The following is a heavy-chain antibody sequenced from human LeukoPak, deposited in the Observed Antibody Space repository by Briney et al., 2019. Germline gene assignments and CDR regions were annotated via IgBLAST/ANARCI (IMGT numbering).Heavy chain of an antibody. Sequence: ASVKVSCKASGYTFTNYYIHWVRQAPGQGLEWMGIINPSGGSTSYAQKFQGRVTMTRGSSTSTVYMELSSLRSEDTALYYCARDPYFGVVGAPYYYMDVWGKGTTVTVSS. CDR3: ARDPYFGVVGAPYYYMDV. CDR2: INPSGGST. V-gene: IGHV1-46*01. D-gene: IGHD3-3*01. CDR1: GYTFTNYY. J-gene: IGHJ6*03.